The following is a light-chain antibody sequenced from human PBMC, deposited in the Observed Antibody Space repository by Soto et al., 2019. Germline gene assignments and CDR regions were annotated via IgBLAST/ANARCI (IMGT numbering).Light chain of an antibody. CDR2: AAS. J-gene: IGKJ5*01. V-gene: IGKV1-39*01. CDR3: QQSYSTPLG. CDR1: QSISSY. Sequence: DIQMTQSPSSLSASVGDRVTITCRASQSISSYLNWYQQKPGKAPKLLIYAASSLQSGVPSRFSGSGSGTYFTLTISSLQPEDFATYYCQQSYSTPLGFGQGTRLEIK.